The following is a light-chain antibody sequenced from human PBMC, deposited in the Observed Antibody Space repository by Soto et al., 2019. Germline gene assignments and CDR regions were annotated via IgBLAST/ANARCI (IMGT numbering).Light chain of an antibody. CDR1: SSNIGAGYD. CDR3: QSYDSSLSGSV. CDR2: GNS. J-gene: IGLJ3*02. Sequence: QSVLTQPPSVSGAPGQRVTISCTGSSSNIGAGYDVHWYQQLPGTAPKLLIYGNSNRPSGVPDRFSCSKSGTSASLAITGLQAEDEADYYCQSYDSSLSGSVSGGGTKLTVL. V-gene: IGLV1-40*01.